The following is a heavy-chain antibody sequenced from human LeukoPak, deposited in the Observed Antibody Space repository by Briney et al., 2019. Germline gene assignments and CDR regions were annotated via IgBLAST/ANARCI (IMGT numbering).Heavy chain of an antibody. CDR2: ISSSSNTI. V-gene: IGHV3-48*01. J-gene: IGHJ4*02. CDR3: ARDQGYYGSGSSYYFDY. Sequence: GGSLRLSCAASGFTFSSYSMNWVRQAPGKGLEWVSYISSSSNTIYYADSVKGRFTISRDNAKNSLYLQMNSLRAEDTAVYYCARDQGYYGSGSSYYFDYWGQGTLVTVSS. D-gene: IGHD3-10*01. CDR1: GFTFSSYS.